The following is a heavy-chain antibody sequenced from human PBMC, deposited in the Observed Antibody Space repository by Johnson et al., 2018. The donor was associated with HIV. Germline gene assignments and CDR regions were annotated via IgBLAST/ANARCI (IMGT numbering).Heavy chain of an antibody. Sequence: QVQLVESGGVVVQPGGSLRLSCATSGFTFSSYGMHWVRQAPGKGLEWVAFIRHDGNNKYYADSVKGRFTISRDNSKNTLYLQMSSLRAEDTAIYYCARDSGKWSGVRFAFDIWGQGTMVTVSS. J-gene: IGHJ3*02. V-gene: IGHV3-30*02. CDR2: IRHDGNNK. D-gene: IGHD3-10*01. CDR1: GFTFSSYG. CDR3: ARDSGKWSGVRFAFDI.